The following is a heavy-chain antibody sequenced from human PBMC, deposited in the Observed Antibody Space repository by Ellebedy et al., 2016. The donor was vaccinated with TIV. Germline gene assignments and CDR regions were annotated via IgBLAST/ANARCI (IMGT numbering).Heavy chain of an antibody. V-gene: IGHV3-11*01. CDR1: GFTFSDYY. J-gene: IGHJ6*02. D-gene: IGHD1-26*01. Sequence: GGSLRLSCAASGFTFSDYYMSWIRQAPGKGLEWVSYISSRGSTIYYADSVKGRFTISRDNAKNSLYLQMNSLRAEDTAVYYCARDQGGSYYWGYYYYGMDVWGQGTTVTVSS. CDR3: ARDQGGSYYWGYYYYGMDV. CDR2: ISSRGSTI.